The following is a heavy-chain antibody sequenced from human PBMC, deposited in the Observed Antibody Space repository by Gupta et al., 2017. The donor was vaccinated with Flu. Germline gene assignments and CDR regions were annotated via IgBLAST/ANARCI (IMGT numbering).Heavy chain of an antibody. CDR2: ISSSSSYI. D-gene: IGHD1-26*01. Sequence: VQLVESGGGLVKPGGSLRLSCATSVFTFSSYSMNWVRQAPGKGLEWVSSISSSSSYIYYADSVKGRFTISRDNAKTSVYLQMNSLRAEDTAVYYCTRAWGGSYWYFDYWGQGTLVTVSS. CDR3: TRAWGGSYWYFDY. J-gene: IGHJ4*02. CDR1: VFTFSSYS. V-gene: IGHV3-21*01.